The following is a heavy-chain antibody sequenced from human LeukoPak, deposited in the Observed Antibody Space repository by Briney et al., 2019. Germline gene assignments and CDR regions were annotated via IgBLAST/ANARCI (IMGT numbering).Heavy chain of an antibody. CDR3: AREQRDTAMSRGLDY. CDR2: IYTSGST. V-gene: IGHV4-4*07. Sequence: NPSDTLSLICTVSGGSISSYHWSWIRPPAGKGLEWVGGIYTSGSTNYNPSLKSRVTMSLDTSKSQFYLKLSSVTAADTAVYYCAREQRDTAMSRGLDYWGQGTLVTVSS. D-gene: IGHD5-18*01. J-gene: IGHJ4*02. CDR1: GGSISSYH.